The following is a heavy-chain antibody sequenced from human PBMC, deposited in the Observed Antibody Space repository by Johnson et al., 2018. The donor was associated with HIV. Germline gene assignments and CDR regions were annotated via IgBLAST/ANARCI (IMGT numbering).Heavy chain of an antibody. Sequence: VQLVESGGGVVQPGKSLRLSCAASGFTFSSYDMHWVRQAPGKGLEWVANIKQDGSEKYYVDSVKGRFTISRDNAKNSLYLQMNSLRAEDTAVYYCARELYDILTGSPGAFDIWGQGTMVTVSS. D-gene: IGHD3-9*01. CDR3: ARELYDILTGSPGAFDI. CDR1: GFTFSSYD. J-gene: IGHJ3*02. V-gene: IGHV3-7*03. CDR2: IKQDGSEK.